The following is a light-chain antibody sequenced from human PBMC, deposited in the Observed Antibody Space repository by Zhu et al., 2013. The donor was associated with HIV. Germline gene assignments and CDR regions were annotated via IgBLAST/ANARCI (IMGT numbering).Light chain of an antibody. CDR2: TTS. V-gene: IGKV1-12*01. CDR3: QQATNFPRT. Sequence: DIQMTQSPSSVSASVGDRVTITCRASQDVRSALGWYQQKPGRAPTLLIYTTSNLFLGVPSRFSASVSGTDFTLSIGDLQPEDSATYYCQQATNFPRTFGLGTKVEV. CDR1: QDVRSA. J-gene: IGKJ1*01.